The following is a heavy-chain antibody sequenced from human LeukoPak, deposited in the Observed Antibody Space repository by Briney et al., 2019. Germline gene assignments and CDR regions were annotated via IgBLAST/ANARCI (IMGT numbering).Heavy chain of an antibody. CDR1: DGSISGYY. D-gene: IGHD6-13*01. V-gene: IGHV4-4*07. CDR3: ARDLGSGWYDY. Sequence: SETLSPTCSVSDGSISGYYWSWIRQPAGKGLEWIGRMHTSGSSNYNVSLKSRITMSVDTSRNQFALRLSSVTAADTAIYYCARDLGSGWYDYWGQGTLVTVSS. J-gene: IGHJ4*02. CDR2: MHTSGSS.